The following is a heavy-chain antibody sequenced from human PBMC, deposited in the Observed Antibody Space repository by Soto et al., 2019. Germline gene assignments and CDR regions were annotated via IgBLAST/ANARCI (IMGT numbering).Heavy chain of an antibody. CDR3: TTAYGDCGSFDP. J-gene: IGHJ5*02. CDR1: GFTFSNAW. CDR2: IKSKTDGGTT. V-gene: IGHV3-15*01. Sequence: EVQLVESGGGLVKPGGSLRLSCAASGFTFSNAWMSWVRQAPGKGLEWVGRIKSKTDGGTTDYAAPVKGRFTISRDDSKNTGYLQMHSLKTEDTAVYYCTTAYGDCGSFDPWGQGTLVTVSS. D-gene: IGHD4-17*01.